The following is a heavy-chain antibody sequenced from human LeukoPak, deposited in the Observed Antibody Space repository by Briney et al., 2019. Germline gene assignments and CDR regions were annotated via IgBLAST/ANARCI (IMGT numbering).Heavy chain of an antibody. D-gene: IGHD6-13*01. Sequence: SETLSLTCAVYGGSFSGYYWSWIRQPPGKGLEWIGETNHSGSTNYNPSLKSRVTISVDTSKNQFSLKLSSVTAADTAVYYCVGMQIAAAPRWGQGTLVTVSS. CDR3: VGMQIAAAPR. J-gene: IGHJ4*02. CDR2: TNHSGST. V-gene: IGHV4-34*01. CDR1: GGSFSGYY.